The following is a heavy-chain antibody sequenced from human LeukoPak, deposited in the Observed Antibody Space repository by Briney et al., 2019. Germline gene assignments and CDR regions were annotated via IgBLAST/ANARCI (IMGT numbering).Heavy chain of an antibody. CDR2: ISYDGSNA. V-gene: IGHV3-30*18. CDR3: AKDPYSGTYTIDH. D-gene: IGHD1-26*01. Sequence: PGRSLRLSCAASGFSFGGYGMHWVRQAPGKGLEWVAVISYDGSNAYYAGSVKGRFTISRDNSKNTLYLQMNSLRAEDTAVYYCAKDPYSGTYTIDHWGQGTPVTVSS. CDR1: GFSFGGYG. J-gene: IGHJ4*02.